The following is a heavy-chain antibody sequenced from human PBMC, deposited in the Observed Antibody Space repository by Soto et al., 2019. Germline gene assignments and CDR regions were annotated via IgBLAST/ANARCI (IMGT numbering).Heavy chain of an antibody. J-gene: IGHJ4*02. CDR3: ATQTANFYGSGSYYLPFDY. Sequence: QVQLQDSGPGLVKPSETLSLTCTVSGGSISSYYWTWIQQPPGKGLEWIGNIYYSGSTTYNPSLKSRVTISVDTPNNQFSLRLSSVTAADTAVYYCATQTANFYGSGSYYLPFDYWGQGTLVTVSS. CDR2: IYYSGST. CDR1: GGSISSYY. D-gene: IGHD3-10*01. V-gene: IGHV4-59*01.